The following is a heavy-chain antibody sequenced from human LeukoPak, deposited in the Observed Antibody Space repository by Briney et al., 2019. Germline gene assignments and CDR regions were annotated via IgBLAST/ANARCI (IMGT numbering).Heavy chain of an antibody. CDR2: ISVHNGNT. D-gene: IGHD3-10*01. CDR3: ARDRMILGVPFDY. CDR1: GYTFTSYT. V-gene: IGHV1-18*01. Sequence: GASVKVSCKASGYTFTSYTINWVRQAPGQGLEWMGWISVHNGNTKYAQKLQDRVTLTTDTSTSTAYMELRSLRSDDTAVYYCARDRMILGVPFDYWSQGTLVTVSS. J-gene: IGHJ4*02.